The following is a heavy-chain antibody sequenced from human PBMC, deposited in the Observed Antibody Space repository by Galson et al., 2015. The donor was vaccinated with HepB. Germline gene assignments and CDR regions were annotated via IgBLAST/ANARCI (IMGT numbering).Heavy chain of an antibody. D-gene: IGHD2-15*01. CDR2: IWYDGSNK. V-gene: IGHV3-33*08. CDR3: ARGGSNYWYVLALGY. CDR1: GFTFSSYG. J-gene: IGHJ4*02. Sequence: SLRLSCAASGFTFSSYGMHWVRQAPGKGLEWVAAIWYDGSNKYYADSVKGRFTISRDNSKNTLYLQMNSLRAEDTAVYYCARGGSNYWYVLALGYWGQGTLVTVSS.